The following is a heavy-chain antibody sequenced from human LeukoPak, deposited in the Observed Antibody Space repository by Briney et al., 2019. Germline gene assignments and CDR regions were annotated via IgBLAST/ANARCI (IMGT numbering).Heavy chain of an antibody. CDR3: ARSSYDYVWGSYRYADY. CDR2: ISSSSSYI. CDR1: GFTFSSYS. V-gene: IGHV3-21*01. J-gene: IGHJ4*02. Sequence: KSGGSLRLSCAASGFTFSSYSMNWVRQAPGKGLEWVSSISSSSSYIYYADSVKGRFTISRDNAKNSLYLQMNSLRAEDTAVYYCARSSYDYVWGSYRYADYWGQGTLVTVSS. D-gene: IGHD3-16*02.